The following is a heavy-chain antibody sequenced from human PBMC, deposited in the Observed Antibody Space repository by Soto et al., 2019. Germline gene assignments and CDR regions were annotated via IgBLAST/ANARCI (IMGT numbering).Heavy chain of an antibody. CDR1: GASIRSFY. CDR2: VSYNGVT. Sequence: ETLSLTCTVSGASIRSFYWSWLRQPPGKGLEWIGYVSYNGVTFYNPSLRSRVTISVDTSKNELSLRLGAVTAADSAVYFCARLEGLATISYYFDFWGPGALVTVSS. J-gene: IGHJ4*02. CDR3: ARLEGLATISYYFDF. V-gene: IGHV4-59*08. D-gene: IGHD5-12*01.